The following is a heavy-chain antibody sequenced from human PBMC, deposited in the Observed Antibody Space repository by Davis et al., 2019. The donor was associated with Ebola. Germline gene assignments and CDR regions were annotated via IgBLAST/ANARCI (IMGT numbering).Heavy chain of an antibody. Sequence: MPSETLSLTCTGSGGSISSGDYYWSWVRQYPGKGLEWIGYIYYSGSAYYNPSLKSRVSISVDTSKNQFSLELTSVTAADTAVYYCARGRPIVVEPTATGLSDLDYWGQGTLVTVSS. CDR3: ARGRPIVVEPTATGLSDLDY. V-gene: IGHV4-31*03. D-gene: IGHD2-2*01. J-gene: IGHJ4*02. CDR2: IYYSGSA. CDR1: GGSISSGDYY.